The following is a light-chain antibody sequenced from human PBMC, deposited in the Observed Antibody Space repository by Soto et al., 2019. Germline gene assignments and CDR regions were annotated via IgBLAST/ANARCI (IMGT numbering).Light chain of an antibody. CDR3: QQRQT. J-gene: IGKJ1*01. CDR2: DVS. CDR1: QSVSGY. V-gene: IGKV3-11*01. Sequence: EIVLTQSPATLSMSPGARSTLSCRASQSVSGYLAWYQQKPGQAPRLLIYDVSNRATGIPARFSGSGSGTDFTLTISSLGPEDFAVYYCQQRQTFGQGTKVDIK.